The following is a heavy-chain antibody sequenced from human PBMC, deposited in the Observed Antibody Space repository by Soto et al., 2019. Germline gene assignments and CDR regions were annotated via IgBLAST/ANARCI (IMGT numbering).Heavy chain of an antibody. CDR1: GFTLSDAY. CDR2: IKSKASGGTT. CDR3: TELARG. V-gene: IGHV3-15*07. J-gene: IGHJ4*02. D-gene: IGHD1-7*01. Sequence: EVQLVESGGGLVKPGESLRLSCAVSGFTLSDAYMSWVRQAPGKGLEWVGRIKSKASGGTTDYAAAVKGRFTTSRDESQNTLFLQMNSLKTDDTAVYYCTELARGWRQGTLVTVSS.